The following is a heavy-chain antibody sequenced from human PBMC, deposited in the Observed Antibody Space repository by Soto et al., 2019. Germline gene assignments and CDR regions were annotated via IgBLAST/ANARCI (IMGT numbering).Heavy chain of an antibody. Sequence: GGSLRLSCAASGFTFSSYVMTWVRRGPGKGLDWVSGISGSGVDTYYAESVKGRFTISRDNSKNTLYLQMNSLRAEDTAVYYCAKGRGAVVAPRFDPWG. J-gene: IGHJ5*02. CDR1: GFTFSSYV. D-gene: IGHD2-21*01. CDR2: ISGSGVDT. V-gene: IGHV3-23*01. CDR3: AKGRGAVVAPRFDP.